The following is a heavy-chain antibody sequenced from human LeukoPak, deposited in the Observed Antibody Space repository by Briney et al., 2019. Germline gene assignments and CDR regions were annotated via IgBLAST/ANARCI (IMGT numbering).Heavy chain of an antibody. Sequence: SQTLSLTCTVSGGSISSGAYYWSWIRQVPGKGLEWIGYGYFRGNTFYNPSLKGRVTISVDTSKNQFSLRLSSVTAADTAVYYCARGLRVTMVRGVIGAFDIWGQGTMVTVSS. J-gene: IGHJ3*02. V-gene: IGHV4-31*03. CDR3: ARGLRVTMVRGVIGAFDI. CDR2: GYFRGNT. D-gene: IGHD3-10*01. CDR1: GGSISSGAYY.